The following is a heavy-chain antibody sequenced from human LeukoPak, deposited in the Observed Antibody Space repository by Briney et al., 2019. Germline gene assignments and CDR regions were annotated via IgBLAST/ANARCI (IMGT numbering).Heavy chain of an antibody. Sequence: GASVKVSCKASGYTFTSYDINWVRQATGQGLEWMGGMNPNSGHTGYAQKVQGRVTMTRNRSISTAYMELSSLRADDTAVYYCARGSLSMTRYYYYYMDVWGKGTTVTVSS. V-gene: IGHV1-8*01. CDR1: GYTFTSYD. CDR3: ARGSLSMTRYYYYYMDV. D-gene: IGHD2/OR15-2a*01. J-gene: IGHJ6*03. CDR2: MNPNSGHT.